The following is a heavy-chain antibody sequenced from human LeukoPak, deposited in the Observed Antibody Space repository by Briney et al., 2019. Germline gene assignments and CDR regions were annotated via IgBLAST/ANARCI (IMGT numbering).Heavy chain of an antibody. CDR3: AKASRDLGYYFDY. J-gene: IGHJ4*02. V-gene: IGHV3-23*01. Sequence: AGSLRLSCAASGFIFSSYAMSWVRQAPGKGLEWVSGISGSGGSTYYADSVKGRFTISRDNSKNTLYLQMNSLRAEDTAVYYCAKASRDLGYYFDYWGQGTLVTVSS. CDR2: ISGSGGST. D-gene: IGHD3-16*01. CDR1: GFIFSSYA.